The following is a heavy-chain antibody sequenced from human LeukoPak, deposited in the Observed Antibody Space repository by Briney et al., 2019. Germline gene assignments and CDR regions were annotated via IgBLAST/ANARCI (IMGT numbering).Heavy chain of an antibody. CDR2: IYYSGST. V-gene: IGHV4-59*01. CDR3: ARDPSSSSEPYYFDY. D-gene: IGHD6-6*01. Sequence: PSETLSLTCTVSGGSISNYYWSWIRQPPGKGLEWIGYIYYSGSTNYNPSLKSRVTISVDTSKNQFSLKLSSVTAADTAVYYCARDPSSSSEPYYFDYWGQGTLVTVSS. CDR1: GGSISNYY. J-gene: IGHJ4*02.